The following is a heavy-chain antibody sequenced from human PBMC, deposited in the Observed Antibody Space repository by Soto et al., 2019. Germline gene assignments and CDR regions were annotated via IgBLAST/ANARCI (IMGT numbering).Heavy chain of an antibody. J-gene: IGHJ6*02. CDR3: AKGEGGTSVWMDV. CDR1: GFSLSSYA. Sequence: EVRLLESGGGLVQPGGSLRLSCAASGFSLSSYAMSWVRQAPGKGLEWVSGIRGSGDYTNYADSVKGRFTISRDNSKNTLYLQLDSLRAEDTAVYHCAKGEGGTSVWMDVWGQGTTVTVSS. V-gene: IGHV3-23*01. CDR2: IRGSGDYT. D-gene: IGHD1-1*01.